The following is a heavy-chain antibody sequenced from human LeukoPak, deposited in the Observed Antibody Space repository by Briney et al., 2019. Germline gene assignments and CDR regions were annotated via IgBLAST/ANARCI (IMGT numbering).Heavy chain of an antibody. V-gene: IGHV3-23*01. Sequence: PGGSLRLSCAASGFTFSPYAMTWVRQAPGKGLEWVSAISGSGATTYSADSVKGRFTISRDNSKNTLYLQMDSLRAEDTAIYYCAKHSSGYYYFDYWGQGTLVTVSS. CDR3: AKHSSGYYYFDY. J-gene: IGHJ4*02. CDR1: GFTFSPYA. D-gene: IGHD3-22*01. CDR2: ISGSGATT.